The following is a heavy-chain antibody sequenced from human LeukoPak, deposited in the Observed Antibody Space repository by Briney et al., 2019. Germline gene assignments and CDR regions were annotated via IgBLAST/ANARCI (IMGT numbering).Heavy chain of an antibody. J-gene: IGHJ4*02. CDR1: GFSFSSNW. Sequence: AGGSLRLSCAASGFSFSSNWIHWVRQVPGKGLVWVSRINGAGSTTDYADSVKGRFTVSRDNAKNTLYLQMNSLRAEDTAVYYCAKDYYGAGDSWGQGTQVTVSS. D-gene: IGHD3-10*01. CDR2: INGAGSTT. V-gene: IGHV3-74*01. CDR3: AKDYYGAGDS.